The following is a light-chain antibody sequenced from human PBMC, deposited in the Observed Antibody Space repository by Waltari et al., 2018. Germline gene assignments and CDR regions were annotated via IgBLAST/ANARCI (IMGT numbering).Light chain of an antibody. V-gene: IGKV3-11*01. CDR1: QHINSH. Sequence: EIVLTQSPATLSLSPGERATLSCRASQHINSHLAWYQQRLGQAPRLLIYDASKRATGIPARFSGSGSGTDFTLTITSLEPEDFAVYYCQQRDHWPPGATFGPGTKVDIK. J-gene: IGKJ3*01. CDR2: DAS. CDR3: QQRDHWPPGAT.